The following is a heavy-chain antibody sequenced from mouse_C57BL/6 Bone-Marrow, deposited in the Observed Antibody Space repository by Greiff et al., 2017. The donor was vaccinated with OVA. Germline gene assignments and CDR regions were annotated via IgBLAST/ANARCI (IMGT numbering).Heavy chain of an antibody. J-gene: IGHJ2*01. CDR2: INYDGSST. Sequence: EVKLMESEGGLVQPGSSMKLSCTASGFTFSDYYMAWVRQVPEKGLEWVANINYDGSSTYYLDSLKSRFIISRDNAKNILYLQMSSLKSEDTATYYCARDNGGFDYWGQGTTLTVSS. CDR3: ARDNGGFDY. CDR1: GFTFSDYY. V-gene: IGHV5-16*01.